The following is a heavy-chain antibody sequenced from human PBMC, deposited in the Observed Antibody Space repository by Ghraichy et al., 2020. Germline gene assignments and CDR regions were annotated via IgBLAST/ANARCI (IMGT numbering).Heavy chain of an antibody. Sequence: GGSLRLSCAASGFTFSSYAMHWVRQAPGKGLEWVAVISYDGSNKYYADSVKGRFTISRDNSKNTLYLQMNSLRAEDTAVYYCAREFYYYDSSGYSVVWFDPWGQGTLVTVSS. CDR1: GFTFSSYA. CDR3: AREFYYYDSSGYSVVWFDP. J-gene: IGHJ5*02. V-gene: IGHV3-30-3*01. D-gene: IGHD3-22*01. CDR2: ISYDGSNK.